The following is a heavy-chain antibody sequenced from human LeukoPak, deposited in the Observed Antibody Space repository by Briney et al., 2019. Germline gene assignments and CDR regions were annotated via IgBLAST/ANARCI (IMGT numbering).Heavy chain of an antibody. CDR1: GFTFSSYS. J-gene: IGHJ6*04. CDR2: ISSSSSYI. CDR3: ARDHYDILTGYYNYYYYGMDV. D-gene: IGHD3-9*01. Sequence: PGGSLRLSCAASGFTFSSYSMNWVRQAPGEGLEWVSSISSSSSYIYYADSVKGRFTISRDNAKNSLYLQMNSLRAEDTAVYYCARDHYDILTGYYNYYYYGMDVWGKGTTVTVSS. V-gene: IGHV3-21*01.